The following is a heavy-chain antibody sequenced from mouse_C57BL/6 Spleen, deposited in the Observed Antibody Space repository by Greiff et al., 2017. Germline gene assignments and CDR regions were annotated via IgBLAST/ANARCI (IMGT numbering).Heavy chain of an antibody. J-gene: IGHJ1*03. Sequence: VQLQESGPGLVQPSQSLSITCTVSGFSLTSYGVHWVRQSPGKGLEWLGVIWSGGSTDYNAAFISRLSISKDNSKSQVFFKMNSLQADDTAIYYCARWLLDWYFDVWGTGTTVTVSS. CDR2: IWSGGST. CDR1: GFSLTSYG. V-gene: IGHV2-2*01. CDR3: ARWLLDWYFDV. D-gene: IGHD2-3*01.